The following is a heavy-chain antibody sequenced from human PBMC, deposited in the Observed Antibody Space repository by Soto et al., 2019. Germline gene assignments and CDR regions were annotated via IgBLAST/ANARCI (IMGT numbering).Heavy chain of an antibody. V-gene: IGHV3-49*03. Sequence: GGALTRSCTASGFTCGDYDMSWFRQAPAKGLEGLGFIRSKAYIGTTTYAASVKGRFTLSRDDSITIAYLQMHSLKTEDTAVYYCSRGEDYYGRPLIDVWGQGTTVTVSS. CDR3: SRGEDYYGRPLIDV. CDR1: GFTCGDYD. CDR2: IRSKAYIGTT. D-gene: IGHD3-10*01. J-gene: IGHJ6*02.